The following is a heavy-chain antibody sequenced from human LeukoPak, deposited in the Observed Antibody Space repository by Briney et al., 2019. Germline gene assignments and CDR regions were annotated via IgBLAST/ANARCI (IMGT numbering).Heavy chain of an antibody. CDR3: ARDRRGSGYDPGVWFDP. Sequence: GASVKVSCKASGYTFTGYYMHWVRQAPGQGLEWMGGIIPIFGTANYAQKFQGRVTMTRDMSTSTVYMELSSLRSEDTAVYYCARDRRGSGYDPGVWFDPWGQGTLVTVSS. J-gene: IGHJ5*02. CDR1: GYTFTGYY. D-gene: IGHD5-12*01. V-gene: IGHV1-46*01. CDR2: IIPIFGTA.